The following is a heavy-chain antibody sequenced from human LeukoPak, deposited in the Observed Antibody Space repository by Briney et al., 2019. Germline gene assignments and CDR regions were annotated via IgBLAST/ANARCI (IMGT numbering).Heavy chain of an antibody. CDR1: GYTFINYG. D-gene: IGHD6-19*01. CDR3: ARVPVPYSSDWYIDY. V-gene: IGHV1-18*01. CDR2: ISPYNGNT. J-gene: IGHJ4*02. Sequence: ASVKVSCKASGYTFINYGINWVRQAPGQGLEWMGWISPYNGNTNYAQTLQDRVTMTTDTSTSTAYMELRSLRSDDTAVYYCARVPVPYSSDWYIDYWGQGTLVTVSS.